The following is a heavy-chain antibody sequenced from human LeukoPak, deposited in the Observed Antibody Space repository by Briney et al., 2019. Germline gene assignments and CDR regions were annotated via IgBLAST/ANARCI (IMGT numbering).Heavy chain of an antibody. CDR3: AAVTWGLVN. J-gene: IGHJ4*02. Sequence: GASVKVSCKASGYIFSTYGISWVRQAPRQGLEWMGCISGYNGNTNYAQKLQGRVTMTTDTSTSTAYMELRSLRSDDTAVYYCAAVTWGLVNWGQGTLVTVSS. D-gene: IGHD6-19*01. CDR1: GYIFSTYG. V-gene: IGHV1-18*01. CDR2: ISGYNGNT.